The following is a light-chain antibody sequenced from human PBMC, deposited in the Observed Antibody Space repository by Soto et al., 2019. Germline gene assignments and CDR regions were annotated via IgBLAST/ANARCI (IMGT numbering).Light chain of an antibody. V-gene: IGKV3-20*01. J-gene: IGKJ5*01. CDR3: QQYGSSEIT. CDR1: QSVSSSY. CDR2: GAS. Sequence: EIVLTQSPGTLSLSPGERATRSCRASQSVSSSYLAWYKQKPGQAPRLLIYGASSRATGIPDRFSGSGSGTDFTLTISRLEPEDFAVYYCQQYGSSEITFGQGTRLEIK.